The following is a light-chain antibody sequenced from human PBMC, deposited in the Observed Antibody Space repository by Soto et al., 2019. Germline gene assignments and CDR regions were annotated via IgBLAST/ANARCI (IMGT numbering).Light chain of an antibody. CDR3: QQRSNWPVT. J-gene: IGKJ1*01. V-gene: IGKV3-11*01. CDR1: QSVSSY. Sequence: EIVLTQSPATLSLSPGEGATLSCRASQSVSSYLAWYQQKPGQAPRLLIYDASNRATGIPARFSGSGSGTDFTLTISSLEPEDFAVYYCQQRSNWPVTFGQGTKVEV. CDR2: DAS.